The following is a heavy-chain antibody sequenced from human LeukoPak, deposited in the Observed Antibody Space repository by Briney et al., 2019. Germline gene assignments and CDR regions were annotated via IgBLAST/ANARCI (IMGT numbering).Heavy chain of an antibody. CDR1: GYTFTSYA. D-gene: IGHD5-18*01. Sequence: ASVKVPCKASGYTFTSYAMHWVRQAPGQRLEWMGWINAGNGNTKYSQKFQGRVTITRDTSASTAYMELSSLRSEDTAVYYCARRGDTAMVNLDYWGQGTLVTVSS. CDR3: ARRGDTAMVNLDY. V-gene: IGHV1-3*01. CDR2: INAGNGNT. J-gene: IGHJ4*02.